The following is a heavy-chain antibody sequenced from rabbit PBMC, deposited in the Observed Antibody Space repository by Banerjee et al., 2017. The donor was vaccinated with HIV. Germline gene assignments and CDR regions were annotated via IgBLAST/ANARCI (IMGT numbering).Heavy chain of an antibody. D-gene: IGHD6-1*01. Sequence: QQLEESGGDLVKPGASLTLTCTASGFSFSKYYYMSWVRQAPGKGLEWIACIYTGSGSTYYASWAKGRFTISEASSTTVTLQMTSLTAADTATYFCARGVNDAYSYPYYFDLWGPGTLVTVS. J-gene: IGHJ4*01. V-gene: IGHV1S40*01. CDR2: IYTGSGST. CDR1: GFSFSKYYY. CDR3: ARGVNDAYSYPYYFDL.